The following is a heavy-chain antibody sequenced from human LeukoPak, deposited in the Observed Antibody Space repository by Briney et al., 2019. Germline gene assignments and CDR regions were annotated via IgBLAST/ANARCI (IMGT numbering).Heavy chain of an antibody. J-gene: IGHJ4*02. V-gene: IGHV3-66*01. Sequence: PGGSLRLSCAASGFTVTNNDMNWVRQAPGKGLEWVSVITSGGSTYFADSVKGRFTVSRDNSKNTLSLQMNSLRVEDTAVYHCARDLISGPATHDSWGQGALVTVSS. CDR2: ITSGGST. CDR3: ARDLISGPATHDS. D-gene: IGHD2-15*01. CDR1: GFTVTNND.